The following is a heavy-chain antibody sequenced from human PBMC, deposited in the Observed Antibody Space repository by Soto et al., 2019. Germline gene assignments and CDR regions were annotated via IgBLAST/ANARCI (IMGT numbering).Heavy chain of an antibody. J-gene: IGHJ6*02. CDR2: ISGSGGST. V-gene: IGHV3-23*01. CDR3: AKGDNWNYYYYGMDV. D-gene: IGHD1-20*01. Sequence: GGSLRLSCAASGFTFSSYAMSWVRQAPGKGLEWVSAISGSGGSTYYADSVKGRFTIPRDNSKNTLYLQMNSLRAEDTAVYYCAKGDNWNYYYYGMDVWGQGTTVTVSS. CDR1: GFTFSSYA.